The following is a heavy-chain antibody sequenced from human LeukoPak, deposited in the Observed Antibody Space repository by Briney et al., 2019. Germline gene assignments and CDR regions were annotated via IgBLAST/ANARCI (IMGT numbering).Heavy chain of an antibody. V-gene: IGHV1-3*01. J-gene: IGHJ4*02. Sequence: ASVKVSCKASGYIFTSYAMHWVRQAPGQRLEWMGWINAGNGNTKYSQKIQGRVTIIRDTSASTAYMELSSLRSEDTAVYYCARDRPSYYYDSSGYPHFDYWGQGTLVTVSS. CDR1: GYIFTSYA. CDR2: INAGNGNT. CDR3: ARDRPSYYYDSSGYPHFDY. D-gene: IGHD3-22*01.